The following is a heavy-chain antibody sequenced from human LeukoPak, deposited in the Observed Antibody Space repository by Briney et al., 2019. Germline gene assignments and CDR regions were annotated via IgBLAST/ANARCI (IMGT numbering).Heavy chain of an antibody. CDR1: GFTFDDYA. D-gene: IGHD4-23*01. CDR3: AKDISGGNPLDAFDI. J-gene: IGHJ3*02. V-gene: IGHV3-9*01. CDR2: ISWNSGNI. Sequence: SLRLSCAASGFTFDDYAMHWVRQAPGKGLEWVSGISWNSGNIGYADSVKGRFTISRDNAKNSLYLQMNSLRAEDTALYYCAKDISGGNPLDAFDIWGQGTMVTVSS.